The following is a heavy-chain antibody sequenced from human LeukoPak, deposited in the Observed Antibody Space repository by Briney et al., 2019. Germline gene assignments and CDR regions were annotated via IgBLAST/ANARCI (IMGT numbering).Heavy chain of an antibody. CDR2: INPSGGST. CDR3: ARGDFNYYYGLDV. V-gene: IGHV1-46*01. CDR1: GYTFTSYY. Sequence: ASVRVSCKASGYTFTSYYMHWVRQAPGQGLEWMGIINPSGGSTSYAQRFQGRVTMTGDTSTSTVYMELSSLRSEDTAVYYCARGDFNYYYGLDVWGQETTVTVSS. D-gene: IGHD3/OR15-3a*01. J-gene: IGHJ6*02.